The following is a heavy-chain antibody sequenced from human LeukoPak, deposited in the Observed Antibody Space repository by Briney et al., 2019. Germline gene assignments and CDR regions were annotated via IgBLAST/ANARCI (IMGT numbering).Heavy chain of an antibody. J-gene: IGHJ4*02. CDR2: ISGSGDT. CDR3: AKPSSDWYRFDY. CDR1: GFTFSSYA. Sequence: GGSLRLSCAASGFTFSSYAMSWVRQAPGKGLEWVSSISGSGDTYYAGSVKGRFTISRDNSKNTLYLQMNSLRAEDTAVYYCAKPSSDWYRFDYWGQGTLVTVSS. D-gene: IGHD6-13*01. V-gene: IGHV3-23*01.